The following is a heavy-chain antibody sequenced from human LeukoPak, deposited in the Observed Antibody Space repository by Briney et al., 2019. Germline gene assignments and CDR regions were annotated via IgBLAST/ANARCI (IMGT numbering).Heavy chain of an antibody. D-gene: IGHD1-26*01. CDR2: ISSSSSYI. J-gene: IGHJ4*02. CDR3: ARVFGGSYYGKTGPIDY. CDR1: GFTFSSYS. Sequence: PGGSLRLSCAASGFTFSSYSMNWVRQAPGKGLEWVSSISSSSSYIYYADSVKGRFTISRDNAKNSLYLQMNSLRAEDTVVYYGARVFGGSYYGKTGPIDYWGQGTLVTVSS. V-gene: IGHV3-21*01.